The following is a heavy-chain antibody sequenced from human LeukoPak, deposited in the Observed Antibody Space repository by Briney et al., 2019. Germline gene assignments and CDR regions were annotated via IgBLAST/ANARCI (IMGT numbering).Heavy chain of an antibody. CDR3: AKGFPGYSSGWYPVDYYYYYMDV. V-gene: IGHV3-30*18. D-gene: IGHD6-19*01. CDR2: ISYDGSNK. Sequence: PGRSLRLSCAASGFTFSSYGMHWVRQAPGKGLEWVAAISYDGSNKYYADSVKGRFTTSRDNSKNTLYLQMNSLRAEDTAVYYCAKGFPGYSSGWYPVDYYYYYMDVWGKGTTVTVSS. CDR1: GFTFSSYG. J-gene: IGHJ6*03.